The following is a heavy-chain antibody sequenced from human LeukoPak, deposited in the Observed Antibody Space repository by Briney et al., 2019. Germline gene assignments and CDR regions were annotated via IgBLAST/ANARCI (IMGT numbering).Heavy chain of an antibody. CDR1: GFTFSSYG. V-gene: IGHV3-30*18. CDR3: AKDLAVAAYY. CDR2: ISYDGSNK. J-gene: IGHJ4*02. Sequence: GRSLRLSCAASGFTFSSYGMHWVRQAPGKGLEWVAVISYDGSNKYYADSVKGRFTISRDNSKNTLCLQMNSLRAEDTAVYYCAKDLAVAAYYWGQGTLVTVSS. D-gene: IGHD6-19*01.